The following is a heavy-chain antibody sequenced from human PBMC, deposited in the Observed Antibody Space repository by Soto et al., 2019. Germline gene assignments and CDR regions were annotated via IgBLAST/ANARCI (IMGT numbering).Heavy chain of an antibody. CDR1: GFTFSSYA. CDR2: ISGSGGST. CDR3: AKDHRYSNRRNNHFDY. D-gene: IGHD4-4*01. Sequence: PGGSLRLSCAASGFTFSSYAMSWVRQAPGKGLEWVSAISGSGGSTYYADSVKGRFTISRDNSKNTLYLQMNSLRAEDTAVYYCAKDHRYSNRRNNHFDYWGQGTLVTVSS. J-gene: IGHJ4*02. V-gene: IGHV3-23*01.